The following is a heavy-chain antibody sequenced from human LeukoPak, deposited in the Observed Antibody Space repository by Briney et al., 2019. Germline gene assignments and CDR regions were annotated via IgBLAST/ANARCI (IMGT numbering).Heavy chain of an antibody. CDR2: ISNSDDTR. V-gene: IGHV3-48*02. CDR1: GYTFTSYS. CDR3: VRGYYSNSFDF. J-gene: IGHJ3*01. Sequence: GGSLRLSCAASGYTFTSYSMSWVRQAPGKGLEWVSFISNSDDTRYYADSVRGRFTISRDDAKNSLYLQMSSLRDGDTAVYYCVRGYYSNSFDFWGQGTVVTVSS. D-gene: IGHD2/OR15-2a*01.